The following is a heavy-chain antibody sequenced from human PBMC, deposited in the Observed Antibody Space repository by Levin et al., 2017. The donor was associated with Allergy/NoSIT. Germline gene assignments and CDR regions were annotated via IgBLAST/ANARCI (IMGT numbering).Heavy chain of an antibody. CDR2: ISWNSGSI. CDR1: GFTFDDYA. Sequence: RSGGSLRLSCAASGFTFDDYAMHWVRQAPGKGLEWVSGISWNSGSIGYADSVKGRFTISRDNAKNSLYLQMNSLRAEDTALYYCAKDSSGWLHDAFDIWGQGTMVTVSS. V-gene: IGHV3-9*01. J-gene: IGHJ3*02. CDR3: AKDSSGWLHDAFDI. D-gene: IGHD6-19*01.